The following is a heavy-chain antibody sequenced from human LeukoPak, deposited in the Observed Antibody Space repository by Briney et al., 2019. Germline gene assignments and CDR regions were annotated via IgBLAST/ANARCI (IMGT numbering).Heavy chain of an antibody. J-gene: IGHJ4*02. Sequence: SVKVSCKASGGTFSSYAISWVRQAPGHGLDWMGGIIPIFGTANYAQKFQGRVTITADESTSTAYMELSSLRSEDMAVYYCARRDHYDFWSGYSFDYWGQGTLVTVSS. CDR2: IIPIFGTA. V-gene: IGHV1-69*01. CDR3: ARRDHYDFWSGYSFDY. CDR1: GGTFSSYA. D-gene: IGHD3-3*01.